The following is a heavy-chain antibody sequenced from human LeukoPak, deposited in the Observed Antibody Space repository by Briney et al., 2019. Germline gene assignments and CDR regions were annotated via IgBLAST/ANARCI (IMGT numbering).Heavy chain of an antibody. D-gene: IGHD3-22*01. V-gene: IGHV3-48*04. CDR1: GFTFSSYG. J-gene: IGHJ4*02. Sequence: PGGSLRLSCAASGFTFSSYGMNWVRQAPGKGLEWVSYIAGSDTRTYYADSVKGRFTISRDNAKNSLYLQMNSLRAEDTALYYCTTLGYHLDSWGQGTLVTVSS. CDR2: IAGSDTRT. CDR3: TTLGYHLDS.